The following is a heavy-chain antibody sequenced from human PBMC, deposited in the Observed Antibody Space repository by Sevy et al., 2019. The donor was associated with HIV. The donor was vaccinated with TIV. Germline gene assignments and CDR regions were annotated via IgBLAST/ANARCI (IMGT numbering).Heavy chain of an antibody. CDR3: SRSVYGSGTYLNDY. J-gene: IGHJ4*02. CDR2: INPNGGGT. D-gene: IGHD3-10*01. CDR1: GYTFTGYY. V-gene: IGHV1-2*02. Sequence: ASVKVSCKASGYTFTGYYIHWVRQAPGQGLEWMGWINPNGGGTNYAQNFQGRVTMTGDTSISTAYMDLTRLRSDDTAVYYCSRSVYGSGTYLNDYWGQGTLVTVSS.